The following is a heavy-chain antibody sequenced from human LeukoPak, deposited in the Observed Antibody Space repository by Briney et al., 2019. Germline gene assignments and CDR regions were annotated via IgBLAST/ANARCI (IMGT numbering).Heavy chain of an antibody. D-gene: IGHD2-15*01. CDR1: GYTFTSYG. V-gene: IGHV1-18*01. Sequence: VASVKVSCKASGYTFTSYGISWVRQAPGQGLEWMGWISAYNGNTNYAQKLQGRITMTTDTSTSTAYMELRSLRSDDTAVYYCARDCSGGSCYWGIWGQGTMVTVSS. CDR2: ISAYNGNT. CDR3: ARDCSGGSCYWGI. J-gene: IGHJ3*02.